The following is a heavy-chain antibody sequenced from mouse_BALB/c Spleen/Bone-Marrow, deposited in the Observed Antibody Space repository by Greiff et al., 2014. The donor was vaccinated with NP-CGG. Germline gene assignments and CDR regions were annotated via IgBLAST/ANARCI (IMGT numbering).Heavy chain of an antibody. J-gene: IGHJ3*01. D-gene: IGHD1-1*01. CDR3: DIYYYGSSGFAY. CDR1: GFNIKDTY. Sequence: VQLKQSGAELVKPGASVKLSCTASGFNIKDTYMHWVKQRPEQGLEWIGRIDPANGNTKYDPKFQGKATITADTSSNTAYLQLSSLTSEDTAVYYCDIYYYGSSGFAYWGQGTLVTVSA. V-gene: IGHV14-3*02. CDR2: IDPANGNT.